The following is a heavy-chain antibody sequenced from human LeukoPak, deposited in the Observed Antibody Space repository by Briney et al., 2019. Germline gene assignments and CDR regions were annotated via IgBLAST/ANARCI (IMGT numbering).Heavy chain of an antibody. CDR2: IYYSGST. J-gene: IGHJ5*02. V-gene: IGHV4-30-4*08. CDR1: GGSISSGDYY. D-gene: IGHD2-2*01. Sequence: PSQTLSLTCTVSGGSISSGDYYWSWIRQPPGKGLEWNGYIYYSGSTYYNPSLKSRVTISVDTSKNQFSLKLSSVTAADTALYYCARGCVYWSSTSFRESAWFDPWGQGTLVTVSS. CDR3: ARGCVYWSSTSFRESAWFDP.